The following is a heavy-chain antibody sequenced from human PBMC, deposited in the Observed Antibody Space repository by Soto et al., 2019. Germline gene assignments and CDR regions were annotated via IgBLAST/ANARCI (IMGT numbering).Heavy chain of an antibody. J-gene: IGHJ6*02. D-gene: IGHD1-7*01. Sequence: SETLSLTCTVSGGSISSSSYYWGWIRQPPGKGLEWIGSIYYSGSTYYNPSLKSRVTISVDTSKNQFSLKLSSVTAADTAVYYCAPSRGGNYLYYYYGMDVWGQGTMVTVSS. CDR3: APSRGGNYLYYYYGMDV. CDR2: IYYSGST. CDR1: GGSISSSSYY. V-gene: IGHV4-39*01.